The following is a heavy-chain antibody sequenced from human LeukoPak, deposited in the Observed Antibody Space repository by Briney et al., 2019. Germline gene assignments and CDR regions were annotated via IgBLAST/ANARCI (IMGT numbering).Heavy chain of an antibody. J-gene: IGHJ4*02. V-gene: IGHV3-23*01. D-gene: IGHD6-13*01. Sequence: GASLRLSCAASGFTFSSYAMSWVRQAPGKGLEWVSAISGSGGSTYYADSVKGRCTISRDNSKNTLYLQMNSLRAEDTAVYYCAKDPRGSSWYDYWGQGTLVTVSS. CDR1: GFTFSSYA. CDR3: AKDPRGSSWYDY. CDR2: ISGSGGST.